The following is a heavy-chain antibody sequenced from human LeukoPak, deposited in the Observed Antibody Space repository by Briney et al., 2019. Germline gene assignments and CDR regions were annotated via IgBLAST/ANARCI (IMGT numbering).Heavy chain of an antibody. V-gene: IGHV4-4*07. J-gene: IGHJ4*02. CDR1: GGSMSRYY. CDR2: IYSTGSS. CDR3: ASGGTAVVMALTYYFDT. D-gene: IGHD3-22*01. Sequence: PSQTLSLNCTVSGGSMSRYYWSWIRQAAGNAPEWIGRIYSTGSSDYNPSLQTRVTISLDSPKNQSSLKLTSVTAADTAVYYCASGGTAVVMALTYYFDTWGQGTPVTVSS.